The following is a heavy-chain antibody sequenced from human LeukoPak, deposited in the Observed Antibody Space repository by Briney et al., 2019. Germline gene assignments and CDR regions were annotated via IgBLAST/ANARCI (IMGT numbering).Heavy chain of an antibody. CDR1: GFTFSSYG. D-gene: IGHD5-12*01. Sequence: PPGGSLRLSCAASGFTFSSYGMHWVRQAPGKGLEWVAVISYDGSNKYYADSVKGRFTISRDNSKNTLYLQMNSLRAEDTAVYYCAKDQLSSGYDLGYWGQGTLVTVSS. CDR2: ISYDGSNK. CDR3: AKDQLSSGYDLGY. J-gene: IGHJ4*02. V-gene: IGHV3-30*18.